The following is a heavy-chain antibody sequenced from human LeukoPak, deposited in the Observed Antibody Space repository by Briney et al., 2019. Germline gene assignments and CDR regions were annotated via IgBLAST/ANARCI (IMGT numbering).Heavy chain of an antibody. J-gene: IGHJ6*03. CDR2: ISSSSSYI. CDR3: ARVWPYYYYMDV. V-gene: IGHV3-21*01. CDR1: GFTFSSYS. Sequence: GGSLRLSCAASGFTFSSYSMNWVRQAPGKGLEWVSSISSSSSYIYYADSVKGRFTISRDNAKNSLYLQMNSLRAEDTAVYYCARVWPYYYYMDVWGKGTTVTVSS.